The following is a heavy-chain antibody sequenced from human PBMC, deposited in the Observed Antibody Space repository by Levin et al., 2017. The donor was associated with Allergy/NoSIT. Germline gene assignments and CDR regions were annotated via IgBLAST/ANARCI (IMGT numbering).Heavy chain of an antibody. CDR2: INHSGST. D-gene: IGHD3-10*01. Sequence: PSETLSLTCAVYGGSFSGYYWSWIRQPPGKGLEWIGEINHSGSTNYNPSLKSRVTISVDTSKNQFSLKLSSVTAADTAVYYCARGLPYYYGSQSWFDPWGQGTLVTVSS. V-gene: IGHV4-34*01. CDR3: ARGLPYYYGSQSWFDP. CDR1: GGSFSGYY. J-gene: IGHJ5*02.